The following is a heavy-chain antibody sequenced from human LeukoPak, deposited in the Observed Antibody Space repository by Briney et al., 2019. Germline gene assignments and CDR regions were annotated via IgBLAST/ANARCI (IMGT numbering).Heavy chain of an antibody. CDR2: INWNSGSI. CDR3: AKGQNNN. Sequence: GRSLRLSCAASGFTFDDYAMHWVRQAPGKGLEWVSGINWNSGSIGYADSVKGRFTISRDNSKNTLSLQMNSLRVEDTAVYYCAKGQNNNWGQGTLVTVSS. D-gene: IGHD2/OR15-2a*01. CDR1: GFTFDDYA. V-gene: IGHV3-9*01. J-gene: IGHJ4*02.